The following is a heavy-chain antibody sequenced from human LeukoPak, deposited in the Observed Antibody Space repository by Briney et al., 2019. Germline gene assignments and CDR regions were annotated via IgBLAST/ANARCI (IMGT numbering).Heavy chain of an antibody. CDR3: ARASFGDYSAEYFHH. V-gene: IGHV4-59*11. J-gene: IGHJ1*01. CDR1: GGSISSHY. CDR2: IYFSGTT. Sequence: SETLSLTCTVSGGSISSHYWSWIRQPPGRGLEWIGYIYFSGTTNYNPSLKSRVTISVDTSKNQFSLNLNSVTAADTAVYYCARASFGDYSAEYFHHWGQGTLVTVSS. D-gene: IGHD4-17*01.